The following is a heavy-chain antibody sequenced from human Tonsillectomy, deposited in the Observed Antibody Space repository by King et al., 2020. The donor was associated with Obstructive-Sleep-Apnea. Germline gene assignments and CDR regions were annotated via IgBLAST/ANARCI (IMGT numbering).Heavy chain of an antibody. CDR1: GVTFSNYA. V-gene: IGHV3-23*04. Sequence: VQLVESGGGLVQPGGSLRLSCAASGVTFSNYAMSWVRQGPGKGLEWVSTVSGSDDTTHYADSVKGRFTISRDNSKNSLYLQTIGLRAVDTAVYYCVRMGLDRIDQGALSSGLKMYWGRGTLVTVSS. D-gene: IGHD3-22*01. CDR2: VSGSDDTT. CDR3: VRMGLDRIDQGALSSGLKMY. J-gene: IGHJ4*02.